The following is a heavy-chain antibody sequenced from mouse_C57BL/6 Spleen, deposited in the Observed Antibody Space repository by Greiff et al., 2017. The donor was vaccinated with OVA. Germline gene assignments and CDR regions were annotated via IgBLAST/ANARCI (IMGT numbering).Heavy chain of an antibody. J-gene: IGHJ4*01. CDR1: GYTFTSYR. V-gene: IGHV1-55*01. CDR2: IYPGCGST. D-gene: IGHD3-2*02. Sequence: VQLQQPGAELVKPGASVKMSCKASGYTFTSYRITWVKQRPGQGLEWIGDIYPGCGSTNYNEKFKSKATLTVDPSSSTAYMQLSSLTSGDSAVYYCAKEAGKCYYAMGYWGQGTSVTVSS. CDR3: AKEAGKCYYAMGY.